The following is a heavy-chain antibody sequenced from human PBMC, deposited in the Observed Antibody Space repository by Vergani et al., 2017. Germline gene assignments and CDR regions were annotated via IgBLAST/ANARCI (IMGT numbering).Heavy chain of an antibody. V-gene: IGHV1-69*04. D-gene: IGHD6-13*01. CDR3: ATEGSGLSHSSSWWGGYFQN. Sequence: QVQLVQSGAEVKKPGSSVKVSCKASGGTFSSYAISWVRQAPGQGLEWMGRIIPILGIANYAQKFQGRVTITADKSTSTAYMELSSLRSEDTAVYYCATEGSGLSHSSSWWGGYFQNWGQGTLVTVSS. CDR1: GGTFSSYA. J-gene: IGHJ1*01. CDR2: IIPILGIA.